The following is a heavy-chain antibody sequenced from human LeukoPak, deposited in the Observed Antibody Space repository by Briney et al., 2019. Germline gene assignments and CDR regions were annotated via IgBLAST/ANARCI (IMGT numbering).Heavy chain of an antibody. CDR1: AGSISTYN. V-gene: IGHV4-4*07. CDR3: AGSAYYYYIDV. J-gene: IGHJ6*03. Sequence: SETLSLTCSGSAGSISTYNWGWIAQRAGQGLEWSGSTYPSGSTTNKPSLKSQVTMSVDTSKKQFSLRLSSVTAADTAVYYCAGSAYYYYIDVWGKGTTVTVS. CDR2: TYPSGST. D-gene: IGHD3-10*01.